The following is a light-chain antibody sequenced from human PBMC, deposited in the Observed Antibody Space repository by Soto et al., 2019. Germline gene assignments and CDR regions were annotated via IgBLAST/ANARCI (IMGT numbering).Light chain of an antibody. J-gene: IGLJ2*01. CDR1: SSDVGSYNL. V-gene: IGLV2-23*03. Sequence: QSALTQPASVSGSPGQSITISCTGTSSDVGSYNLVSWYQQHPGKAPKLRIYEGSKRPSGVSNRFSGSKSGNTASLTISGLQAEDEADYYCCSYAGSSTFERVFGGGTKLPVL. CDR3: CSYAGSSTFERV. CDR2: EGS.